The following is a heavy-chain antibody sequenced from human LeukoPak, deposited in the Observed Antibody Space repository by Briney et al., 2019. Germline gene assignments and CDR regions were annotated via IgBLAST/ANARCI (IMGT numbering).Heavy chain of an antibody. CDR1: GFTFSGYY. CDR2: ISPNSGGT. CDR3: ARDPRHLGFDY. V-gene: IGHV1-2*02. Sequence: GASVKVSCKASGFTFSGYYMHWVRQAPGQGLEWMAWISPNSGGTNYVQKFQGRVTVTRDTSISTDYMEINGLTSDDTALYYCARDPRHLGFDYWGQGTLVTVSS. J-gene: IGHJ4*02.